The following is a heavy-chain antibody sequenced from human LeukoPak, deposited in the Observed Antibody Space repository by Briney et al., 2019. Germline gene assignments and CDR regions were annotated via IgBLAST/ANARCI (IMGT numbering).Heavy chain of an antibody. CDR1: GFTFSSYW. CDR3: AREHSSSWLYYYYYMDV. V-gene: IGHV3-7*01. J-gene: IGHJ6*03. D-gene: IGHD6-13*01. CDR2: IKQDGSEK. Sequence: GGSLRLSCAASGFTFSSYWMSWVRQAPGKGLEWVANIKQDGSEKYYVDSVKGRFTISRDNAKNSLYLQMNSLRAEDTAVYYCAREHSSSWLYYYYYMDVWGKGTTVTVSS.